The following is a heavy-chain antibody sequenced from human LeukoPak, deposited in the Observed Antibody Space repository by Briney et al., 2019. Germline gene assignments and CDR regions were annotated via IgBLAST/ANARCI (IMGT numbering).Heavy chain of an antibody. D-gene: IGHD6-6*01. V-gene: IGHV6-1*01. Sequence: QTPSLTXXXXXDSVSSNTAAWNWVRQSPSRGLEWLGRTYYRSKWYNDYALSLRGRITINPDTSTNQFSLQLNSVTPEDTAVYYCARGVSNTRGDWLDPWGQGALVTVSS. CDR3: ARGVSNTRGDWLDP. CDR2: TYYRSKWYN. CDR1: XDSVSSNTAA. J-gene: IGHJ5*02.